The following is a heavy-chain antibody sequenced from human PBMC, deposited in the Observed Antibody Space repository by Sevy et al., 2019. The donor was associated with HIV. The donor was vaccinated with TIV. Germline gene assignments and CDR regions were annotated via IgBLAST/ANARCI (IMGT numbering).Heavy chain of an antibody. V-gene: IGHV1-69*13. J-gene: IGHJ4*02. Sequence: ASVKVSCKARGGSFSNFAYIWVRQAPGQGLEWMGMIIPIFGAPNYAQKFQDRVTITADESTNTAYMELSSLISDDTAVYYCARGYYYGSGSYYPPDYWGQGTLVTVSS. CDR2: IIPIFGAP. CDR3: ARGYYYGSGSYYPPDY. CDR1: GGSFSNFA. D-gene: IGHD3-10*01.